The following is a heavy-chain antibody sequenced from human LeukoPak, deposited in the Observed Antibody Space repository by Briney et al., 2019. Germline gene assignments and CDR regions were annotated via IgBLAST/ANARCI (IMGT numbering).Heavy chain of an antibody. CDR2: ILHSGST. Sequence: SEPLSLTCAVSVGSINSDTYYWRWIRQPPGKGLEWIGYILHSGSTYYNPSLKSRVTLSIDTSQSLFSQKLSSVPAADTAVYYCAKTRDFWSGYFDYWGQGTLVTVSS. CDR1: VGSINSDTYY. D-gene: IGHD3-3*01. CDR3: AKTRDFWSGYFDY. V-gene: IGHV4-30-2*01. J-gene: IGHJ4*02.